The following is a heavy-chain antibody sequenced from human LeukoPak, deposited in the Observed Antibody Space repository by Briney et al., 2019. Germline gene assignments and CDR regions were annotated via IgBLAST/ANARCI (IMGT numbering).Heavy chain of an antibody. CDR1: GYTFTSYG. J-gene: IGHJ4*02. Sequence: GASVKVSCKASGYTFTSYGISWVRQAPGQGLEWMGWISAYNGNTNYAQKLQGRVTMTTDTSTSTAYMELRSLRSDDTAVYYCARPAYDFWSGYPHYFDYWGQGTLVTVSS. D-gene: IGHD3-3*01. V-gene: IGHV1-18*01. CDR2: ISAYNGNT. CDR3: ARPAYDFWSGYPHYFDY.